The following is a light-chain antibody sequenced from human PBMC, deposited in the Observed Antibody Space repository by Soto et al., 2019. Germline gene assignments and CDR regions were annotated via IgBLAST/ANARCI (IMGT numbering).Light chain of an antibody. Sequence: QSALTQPRSVSGSPGQSVTISCTGTSSDVGAHNYVSWYQQHPGKAPKLMISYVTKRPSGVPARFSGSKSGNTASPTISGLQAEDEADYYCCTWGGSSVFGTGTKLTVL. CDR1: SSDVGAHNY. CDR2: YVT. CDR3: CTWGGSSV. J-gene: IGLJ1*01. V-gene: IGLV2-11*01.